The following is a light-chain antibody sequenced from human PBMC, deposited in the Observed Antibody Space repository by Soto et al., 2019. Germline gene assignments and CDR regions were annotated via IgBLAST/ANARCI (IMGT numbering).Light chain of an antibody. CDR2: GAS. J-gene: IGKJ1*01. V-gene: IGKV3-15*01. CDR3: QQYNNWPRT. Sequence: EIVLTESPATLPVSPGGRVTLSRRASQSVDINLAWYKQRSGQAPRLIIYGASTRATGIPARVSGSGSGTEFTLTISSLQSEDFEVYYCQQYNNWPRTFGQGTKVDI. CDR1: QSVDIN.